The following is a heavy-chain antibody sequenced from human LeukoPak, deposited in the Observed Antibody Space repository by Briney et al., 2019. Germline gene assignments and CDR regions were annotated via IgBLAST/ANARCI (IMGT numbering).Heavy chain of an antibody. CDR1: AGTFSSYA. V-gene: IGHV1-69*05. Sequence: SVKVSCKASAGTFSSYAISWVRQAPGQGLEWMGGIIPIFGTANYAQKFQGRVTITTDESTSTAYMELSSLRSKDTAVYYCARDNYAGANWFDPWGQGTLVTVS. CDR3: ARDNYAGANWFDP. D-gene: IGHD1-7*01. J-gene: IGHJ5*02. CDR2: IIPIFGTA.